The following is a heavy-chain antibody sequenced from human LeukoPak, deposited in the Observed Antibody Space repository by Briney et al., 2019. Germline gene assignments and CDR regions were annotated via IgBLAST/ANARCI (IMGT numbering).Heavy chain of an antibody. CDR1: GFTFSSYS. CDR2: ISSSSSTI. V-gene: IGHV3-48*02. Sequence: PGGSLRLSCAAPGFTFSSYSMNWVRQAPGKGLEWVSYISSSSSTIYYADSVKGRFTISRDNAKNSLYLQMNSLRDEDTAVYYCARGGDYYGSGSYYTNTDFDYWGQGTLVTVSS. CDR3: ARGGDYYGSGSYYTNTDFDY. D-gene: IGHD3-10*01. J-gene: IGHJ4*02.